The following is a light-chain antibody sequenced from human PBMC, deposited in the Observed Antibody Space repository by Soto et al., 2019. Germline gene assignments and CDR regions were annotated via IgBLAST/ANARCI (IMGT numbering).Light chain of an antibody. CDR1: RDIRNW. CDR3: QQYHSVPYT. J-gene: IGKJ2*01. Sequence: DIQMTQTPSILSASVGDRVILTCRASRDIRNWLAWYQQKPGKAPELLIFEVSNLKSGVPSRFSGSESEIDFTLTISDLQPDDFATYYCQQYHSVPYTFGQGTKVDI. V-gene: IGKV1-5*03. CDR2: EVS.